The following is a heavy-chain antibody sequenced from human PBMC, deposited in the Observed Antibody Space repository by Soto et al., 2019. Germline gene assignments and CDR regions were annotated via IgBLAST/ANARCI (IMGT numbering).Heavy chain of an antibody. Sequence: QVQLVESGGGVVQPGRSLRLSCAASGFTFSSYGMHWVRQAPGKGLEWVAVIWYDGSNKYYADSVKGRFTISRDNSKNTLYLQMNSLRAEDTAVYYCAREQFDWLLSDYYGMDVWGQGTTVTVSS. CDR2: IWYDGSNK. CDR3: AREQFDWLLSDYYGMDV. CDR1: GFTFSSYG. J-gene: IGHJ6*02. V-gene: IGHV3-33*01. D-gene: IGHD3-9*01.